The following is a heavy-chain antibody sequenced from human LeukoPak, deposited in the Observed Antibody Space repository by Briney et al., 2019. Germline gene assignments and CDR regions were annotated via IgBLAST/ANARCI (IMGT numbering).Heavy chain of an antibody. V-gene: IGHV3-21*01. J-gene: IGHJ4*02. Sequence: GGSLRLSCAASGFTFSSYSMNWVRQAPGKGLEWVSSISSSSSYIYYADSVKGRFTISRDNAKNSLYLQMNSLRAEDTAVYHCARDDTVVTAKNWGQGTLVTVSS. CDR1: GFTFSSYS. D-gene: IGHD2-21*02. CDR3: ARDDTVVTAKN. CDR2: ISSSSSYI.